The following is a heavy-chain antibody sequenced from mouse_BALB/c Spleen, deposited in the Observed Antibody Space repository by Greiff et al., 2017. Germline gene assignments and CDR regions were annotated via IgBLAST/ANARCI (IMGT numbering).Heavy chain of an antibody. D-gene: IGHD2-1*01. CDR3: ARTNGNYRSWFAY. V-gene: IGHV1-87*01. CDR2: IYPGDGDT. CDR1: GYTFTSYW. J-gene: IGHJ3*01. Sequence: QVQLQQSGDELARPGASVKLSCKASGYTFTSYWMQWVKQRPGQGLEWIGAIYPGDGDTRYTQKFKGKATLTADKSSSTAYMQLGSLASEDSAVYYCARTNGNYRSWFAYWGQGTLVTVSA.